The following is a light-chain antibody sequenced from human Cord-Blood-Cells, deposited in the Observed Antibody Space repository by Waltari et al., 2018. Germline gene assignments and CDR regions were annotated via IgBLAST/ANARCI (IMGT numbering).Light chain of an antibody. CDR2: AAS. V-gene: IGKV1-39*01. CDR1: QSLSSY. CDR3: QQSYSTPYT. J-gene: IGKJ2*01. Sequence: DIQMTQSPSSLSASVGDRVTITCRASQSLSSYLNWYQQKPGKAPKILIYAASSLQSGVPSRFSGSGSGTEFTLTISSLQPEDFATYYCQQSYSTPYTFGQGTKLEIK.